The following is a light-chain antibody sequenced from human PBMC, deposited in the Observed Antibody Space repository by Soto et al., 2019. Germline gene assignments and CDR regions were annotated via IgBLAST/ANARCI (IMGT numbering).Light chain of an antibody. CDR3: SSYLSRRTFVV. CDR2: EVS. J-gene: IGLJ2*01. CDR1: IRDVGGYNY. Sequence: QSALTQPASVAGSPGHSITISCTGTIRDVGGYNYVSWHQQHPGKSPKVIITEVSNRPSGVSNRFSGSKSGSTDSLPISGIQSEAEADYYCSSYLSRRTFVVCGGGTKLPVL. V-gene: IGLV2-14*01.